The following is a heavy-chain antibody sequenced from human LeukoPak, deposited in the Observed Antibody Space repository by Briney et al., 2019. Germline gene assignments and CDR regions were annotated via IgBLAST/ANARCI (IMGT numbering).Heavy chain of an antibody. CDR2: IRRKSDGGTT. CDR1: GFTVSNTG. D-gene: IGHD6-19*01. J-gene: IGHJ4*02. CDR3: ITDKNSGWFGIFDS. Sequence: GGSLRLSCGASGFTVSNTGMSWVRKAPGKGLEWVGRIRRKSDGGTTDYAAPVKGRFTISREDSKNTLYLEMNSLNTEDTAVYYCITDKNSGWFGIFDSWGQGTLVTVSS. V-gene: IGHV3-15*01.